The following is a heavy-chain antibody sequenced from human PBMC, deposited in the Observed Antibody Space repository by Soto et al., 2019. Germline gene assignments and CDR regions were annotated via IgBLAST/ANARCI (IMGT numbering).Heavy chain of an antibody. D-gene: IGHD2-21*01. CDR1: GFTFSSYG. V-gene: IGHV3-30*18. CDR2: ISYDGSNK. CDR3: AKPATVIRDYFDY. J-gene: IGHJ4*02. Sequence: PGXSLRLSCAASGFTFSSYGLHWLRQAPGKGLEWVAVISYDGSNKYYADSVKGRFTISRDNSKNTLYLQMNSLRAEDTAVYYCAKPATVIRDYFDYWGQGTLVTVSS.